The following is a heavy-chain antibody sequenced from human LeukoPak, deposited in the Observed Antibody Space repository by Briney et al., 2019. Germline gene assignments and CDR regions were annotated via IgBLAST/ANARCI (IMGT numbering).Heavy chain of an antibody. Sequence: GGSLRLSCAASGFTFSSYAMSWLRQAPGTGLEWVSAIRGSGVSTYYADSAMGRFTIHRDNSKNTLYLQMNSLRAEDTGVYHCALIRGYSYGYYYLDYWGQGTLVTVSS. V-gene: IGHV3-23*01. CDR2: IRGSGVST. CDR1: GFTFSSYA. D-gene: IGHD5-18*01. J-gene: IGHJ4*02. CDR3: ALIRGYSYGYYYLDY.